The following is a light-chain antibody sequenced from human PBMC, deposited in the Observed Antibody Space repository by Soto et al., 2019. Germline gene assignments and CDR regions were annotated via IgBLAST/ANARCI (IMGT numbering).Light chain of an antibody. Sequence: QSALTQPASVSGSPGQSITISCAGTSSDVGAYNYVSWYQQHPGKAPKLVIYEVGDRPSGVSNRFSGSKSGNTASPTISGLQAEDEDDYYCSSYTSSTTQVFGGGTQLTVL. CDR2: EVG. CDR3: SSYTSSTTQV. CDR1: SSDVGAYNY. V-gene: IGLV2-14*01. J-gene: IGLJ3*02.